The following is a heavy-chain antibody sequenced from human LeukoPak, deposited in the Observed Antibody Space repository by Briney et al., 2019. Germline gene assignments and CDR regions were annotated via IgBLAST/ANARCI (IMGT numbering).Heavy chain of an antibody. CDR2: INHSGST. CDR3: ARGRGRHHTP. CDR1: GGSFSGYY. D-gene: IGHD1-14*01. J-gene: IGHJ1*01. V-gene: IGHV4-34*01. Sequence: SETLSLACAVYGGSFSGYYWSWIRQPPGKGLEWIGEINHSGSTNYNPSLKSRVTMSVDTSKNQFSLKLSSVTAADTAVYYCARGRGRHHTPWGQGTLVTVSS.